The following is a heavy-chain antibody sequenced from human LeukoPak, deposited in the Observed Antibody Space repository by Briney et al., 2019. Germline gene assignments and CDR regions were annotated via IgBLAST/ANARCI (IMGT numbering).Heavy chain of an antibody. CDR1: GFTFSSYG. D-gene: IGHD6-19*01. J-gene: IGHJ3*02. CDR2: ISYDGSNK. V-gene: IGHV3-30*03. Sequence: PGGSLRLPCAASGFTFSSYGMHWVRQAPGKGLEWVAVISYDGSNKYYADSVKGRFTISRDNAKNSLYLQMNSLRAEDTAVYYCARGRRAVGAFDIWGQGTMVTVSS. CDR3: ARGRRAVGAFDI.